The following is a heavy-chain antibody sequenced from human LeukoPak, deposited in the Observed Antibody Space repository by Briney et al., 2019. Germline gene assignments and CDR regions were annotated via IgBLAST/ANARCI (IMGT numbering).Heavy chain of an antibody. CDR3: AREGFSKGGSSTSRSPYYYYYMDV. Sequence: ASVKVSCKASGYTFTGYYMHWVRQAPGQGLEWMGWINPNSGGTNYAQKFQGRVTMTRDTSISTAYMELSRLRSDDTAVYYCAREGFSKGGSSTSRSPYYYYYMDVWGKGTTVTVSS. J-gene: IGHJ6*03. V-gene: IGHV1-2*02. CDR2: INPNSGGT. CDR1: GYTFTGYY. D-gene: IGHD2-2*01.